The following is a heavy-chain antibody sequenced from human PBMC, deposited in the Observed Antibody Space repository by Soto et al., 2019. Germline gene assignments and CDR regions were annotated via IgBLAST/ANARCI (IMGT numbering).Heavy chain of an antibody. CDR2: IYPGDSEI. Sequence: GESLKISCKGVGYSFTSYWIGWVRQMPGKGLEWMGIIYPGDSEIRYRPSVEGQVTISADKSISTAYLQWSSLEASDSAMYYCARHSEDTVTRDFWGQGTLVTVSS. D-gene: IGHD4-17*01. V-gene: IGHV5-51*01. J-gene: IGHJ4*02. CDR1: GYSFTSYW. CDR3: ARHSEDTVTRDF.